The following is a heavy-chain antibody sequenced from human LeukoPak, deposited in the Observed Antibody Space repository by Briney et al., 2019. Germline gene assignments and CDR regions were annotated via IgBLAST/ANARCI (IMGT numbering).Heavy chain of an antibody. D-gene: IGHD3-16*02. CDR1: GFTFSSYW. Sequence: GGSLRLSCAASGFTFSSYWMSWVRQAPGKGLEWVSSISSSSSYIYYADSVKGRFTISRDNAKNSLYLQMNSLRAEDTAVYYCARDLEDYDYVWGSYRYTVDYWGQGTLVTVSS. J-gene: IGHJ4*02. V-gene: IGHV3-21*01. CDR3: ARDLEDYDYVWGSYRYTVDY. CDR2: ISSSSSYI.